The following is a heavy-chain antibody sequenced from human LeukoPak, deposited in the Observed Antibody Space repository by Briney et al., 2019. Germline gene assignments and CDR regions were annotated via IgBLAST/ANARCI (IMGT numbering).Heavy chain of an antibody. D-gene: IGHD2-15*01. CDR2: IRYDGSNK. V-gene: IGHV3-30*02. J-gene: IGHJ4*02. Sequence: PGGSLRLSCAASGFTFSSYGMHWVRQAPGKGLEWVAFIRYDGSNKYYADSVKGRFTISRDNSKNTLYLQMNSLRAEDTAVYYCAKDALGYCSGGSCYPFDYWGQGTLVTVSS. CDR3: AKDALGYCSGGSCYPFDY. CDR1: GFTFSSYG.